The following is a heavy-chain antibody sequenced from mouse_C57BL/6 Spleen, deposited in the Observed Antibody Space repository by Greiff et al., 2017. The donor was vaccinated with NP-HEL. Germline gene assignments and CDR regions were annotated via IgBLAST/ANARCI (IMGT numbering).Heavy chain of an antibody. D-gene: IGHD1-1*01. Sequence: QVQLKQPGAELVKPGASVKLSCKASGYTFTSYWMHWVKQRPGQGLEWIGMIHPNSGSTNYNEKFKSKATLTVDKSSSTAYMQLSSLTSEDSAVYYCARVRSNYAMDYWGQGTSVTVSS. CDR1: GYTFTSYW. CDR3: ARVRSNYAMDY. V-gene: IGHV1-64*01. CDR2: IHPNSGST. J-gene: IGHJ4*01.